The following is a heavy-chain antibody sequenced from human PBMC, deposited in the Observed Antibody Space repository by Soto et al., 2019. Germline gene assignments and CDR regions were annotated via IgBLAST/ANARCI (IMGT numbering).Heavy chain of an antibody. CDR2: IIPIFGTA. CDR3: ARDAGSDAFDI. J-gene: IGHJ3*02. Sequence: SVKVSCKASGGTFSSYAINWVRQAPGRGLEWMGGIIPIFGTANYAQTFQGGVSITADESTSTAYVELSSLISEDTAVYYCARDAGSDAFDIWGQGTMVTVSS. V-gene: IGHV1-69*13. CDR1: GGTFSSYA.